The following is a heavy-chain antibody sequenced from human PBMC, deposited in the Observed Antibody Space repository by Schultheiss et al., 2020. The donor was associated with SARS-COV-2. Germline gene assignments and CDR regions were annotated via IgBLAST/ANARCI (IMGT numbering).Heavy chain of an antibody. CDR3: ARDSRYCSSTSCYSSGAFDI. Sequence: SETLSLTCTVSGGSISSSSYYWSWIRQPPGKGLEWIGYIYYSGSTNYNPSLKSRVTISVDRSKNQFSLKLSSVTAADTAVYYCARDSRYCSSTSCYSSGAFDIWGQGTMVTVSS. V-gene: IGHV4-61*05. CDR2: IYYSGST. J-gene: IGHJ3*02. D-gene: IGHD2-2*02. CDR1: GGSISSSSYY.